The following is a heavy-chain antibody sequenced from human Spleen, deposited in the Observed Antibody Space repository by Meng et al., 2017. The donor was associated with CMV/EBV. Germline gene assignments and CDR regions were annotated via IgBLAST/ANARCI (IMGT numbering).Heavy chain of an antibody. D-gene: IGHD2/OR15-2a*01. CDR2: LYSGGYT. V-gene: IGHV3-53*01. CDR3: TRDRFSTLTYIYYAMDV. J-gene: IGHJ6*02. Sequence: ETLSLTCAASQFTVSDSYMSWVRQAPGKGLEWVSTLYSGGYTYYSDSVKGRFTISRDNSKNTLYLQMNNLRADDTAVYYCTRDRFSTLTYIYYAMDVWGQGTTVTVSS. CDR1: QFTVSDSY.